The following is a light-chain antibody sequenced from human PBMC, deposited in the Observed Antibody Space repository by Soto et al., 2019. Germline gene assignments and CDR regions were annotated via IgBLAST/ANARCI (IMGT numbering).Light chain of an antibody. V-gene: IGLV2-23*01. CDR3: CSYAGSSTYV. J-gene: IGLJ1*01. Sequence: QSVLTQPASMSGSPGQSITISCTGTSSDVGSYNLVSWYQQHPGKAPKLMIYEGSKRPSGVSNRFSGSKSGNTASLTISGLQAEDEADYYCCSYAGSSTYVLGTGTKLTVL. CDR2: EGS. CDR1: SSDVGSYNL.